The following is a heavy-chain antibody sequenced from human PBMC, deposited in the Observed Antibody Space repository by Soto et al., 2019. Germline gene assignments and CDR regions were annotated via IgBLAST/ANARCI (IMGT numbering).Heavy chain of an antibody. Sequence: GASVKVSCKTSGYIFTNYGISWLRQAPGQGLECMGWISGYNGKTNYAQKFQGRVTMTTATSTNTVFLELRSLKSDDTAIYYCARDRLRGYDSSGFYSWGQGTMVTVS. J-gene: IGHJ4*02. CDR2: ISGYNGKT. V-gene: IGHV1-18*01. D-gene: IGHD3-22*01. CDR1: GYIFTNYG. CDR3: ARDRLRGYDSSGFYS.